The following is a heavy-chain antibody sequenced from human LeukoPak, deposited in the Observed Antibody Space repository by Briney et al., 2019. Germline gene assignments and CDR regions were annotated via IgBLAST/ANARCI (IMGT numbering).Heavy chain of an antibody. J-gene: IGHJ4*02. Sequence: ASVKVSCKASGYTFTSYGISWVRQAPGQGLEWMGWISAYNGNTNYAQKLQGRVTMTTDTSTSTAYMEPRSLRSDDTAVYYCARDVWSLIQVGGDFDYWGQGTLVTVSS. D-gene: IGHD3-3*01. V-gene: IGHV1-18*01. CDR1: GYTFTSYG. CDR2: ISAYNGNT. CDR3: ARDVWSLIQVGGDFDY.